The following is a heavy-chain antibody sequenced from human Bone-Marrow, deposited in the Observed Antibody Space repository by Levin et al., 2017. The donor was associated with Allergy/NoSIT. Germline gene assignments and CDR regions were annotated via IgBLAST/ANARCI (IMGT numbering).Heavy chain of an antibody. V-gene: IGHV3-21*01. Sequence: GESLKISCAASGFTFSSYSMNWVRQAPGKGLEWVSSISSSSSYIYYADSVKGRFTISRDNAKNSLYLQMNSLRAEDTAVYYCARDLKALGRYYFDYWGQGTLVTVSS. D-gene: IGHD3-10*01. J-gene: IGHJ4*02. CDR2: ISSSSSYI. CDR3: ARDLKALGRYYFDY. CDR1: GFTFSSYS.